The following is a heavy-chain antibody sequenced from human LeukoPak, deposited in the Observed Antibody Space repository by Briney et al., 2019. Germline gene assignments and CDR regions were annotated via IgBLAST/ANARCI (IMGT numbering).Heavy chain of an antibody. V-gene: IGHV4-34*01. D-gene: IGHD1-26*01. CDR3: ARGLGGSYYFDH. CDR2: IIHSGGT. Sequence: PSETLSLTCAVYGGSFSGYYWSWIRQPPGKGLDWIGEIIHSGGTNYNPSLKGRVTISVDTSKNQFSLNLNSINAADTAVYYCARGLGGSYYFDHWGQGTLVTVSS. J-gene: IGHJ4*02. CDR1: GGSFSGYY.